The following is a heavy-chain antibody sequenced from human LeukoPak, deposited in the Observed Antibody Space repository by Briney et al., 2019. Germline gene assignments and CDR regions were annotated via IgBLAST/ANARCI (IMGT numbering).Heavy chain of an antibody. CDR2: VSYSGST. V-gene: IGHV4-39*01. CDR3: ARHSPLLCRGGSCYPTDY. Sequence: SDTLSLTCTVCGGSISSSSYYWRWVRQPPGEGLECIGSVSYSGSTYYNPSVKSRVPIALNTSKNHFALKLTAGTAYATALYSCARHSPLLCRGGSCYPTDYWGQGALVTVS. D-gene: IGHD2-15*01. CDR1: GGSISSSSYY. J-gene: IGHJ4*02.